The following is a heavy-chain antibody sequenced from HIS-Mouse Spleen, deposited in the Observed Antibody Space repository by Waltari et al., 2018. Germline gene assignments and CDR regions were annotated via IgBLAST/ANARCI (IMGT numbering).Heavy chain of an antibody. CDR2: IYYSGST. CDR3: AREIPYSSSWYDWYFDL. D-gene: IGHD6-13*01. J-gene: IGHJ2*01. Sequence: QLQLQESGPGLVKPSEPLSLTCTVSAGSISSSSYSWGWIRQPPGKGLEWIGSIYYSGSTYYNPSLKSRVTISVDTSKNQFSLKLSSVTAADTAVYYCAREIPYSSSWYDWYFDLWGRGTLVTVSS. CDR1: AGSISSSSYS. V-gene: IGHV4-39*07.